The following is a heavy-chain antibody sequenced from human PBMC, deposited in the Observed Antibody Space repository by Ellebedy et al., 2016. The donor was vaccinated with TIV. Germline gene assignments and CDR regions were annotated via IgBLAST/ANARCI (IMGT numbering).Heavy chain of an antibody. CDR1: GGTFSSYA. V-gene: IGHV1-8*02. CDR3: AFLEGYDILTGRQKDAFDI. Sequence: ASVKVSXXASGGTFSSYAISWVRQAPGQGLEWMGWMNPNSGNTGYAQKFQGRVTMTRNTSISTAYMELSSLRSEDTAVYYCAFLEGYDILTGRQKDAFDIWGQGTMVTVSS. D-gene: IGHD3-9*01. CDR2: MNPNSGNT. J-gene: IGHJ3*02.